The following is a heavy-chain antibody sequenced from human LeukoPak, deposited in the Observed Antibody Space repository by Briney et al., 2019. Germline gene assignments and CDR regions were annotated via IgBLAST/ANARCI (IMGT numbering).Heavy chain of an antibody. D-gene: IGHD3-22*01. V-gene: IGHV3-23*01. CDR3: AKPRSSGYYSDY. Sequence: GGSLRLSCAASGFTFSIYAMNWVRQVPGKGPEWVSGISGSGDNTYYADSVKGRFTISRDNSKNTLYLQMNSLRAEDTAVYHCAKPRSSGYYSDYWGQGTLVTVSS. J-gene: IGHJ4*02. CDR2: ISGSGDNT. CDR1: GFTFSIYA.